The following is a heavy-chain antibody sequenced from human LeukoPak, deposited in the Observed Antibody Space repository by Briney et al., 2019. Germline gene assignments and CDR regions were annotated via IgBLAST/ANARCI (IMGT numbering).Heavy chain of an antibody. CDR1: GFTLGDYA. D-gene: IGHD6-13*01. Sequence: PGRSLRLSCTASGFTLGDYAMSWVRQAPGKGLEWVGFIRSKAYGGTTEYAASVKGRFTISRDDSKSIAYLQMNSLKTEDTAVYYCTRYSWYYFDYWGQGTLVTVSS. V-gene: IGHV3-49*04. CDR3: TRYSWYYFDY. CDR2: IRSKAYGGTT. J-gene: IGHJ4*02.